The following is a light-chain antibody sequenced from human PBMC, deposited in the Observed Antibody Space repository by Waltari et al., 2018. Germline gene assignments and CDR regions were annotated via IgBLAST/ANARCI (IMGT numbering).Light chain of an antibody. CDR2: KDS. J-gene: IGLJ3*02. CDR3: QSADSSGTYRV. V-gene: IGLV3-25*03. CDR1: ALPKQY. Sequence: SYELTQPPSVSVSPGQTARITCSGDALPKQYAYWYQQKPGQAPVLVIYKDSERPSGIPERFSGSRSGTTVTLPISGVQAEDEADYYCQSADSSGTYRVFGGGTKLTVL.